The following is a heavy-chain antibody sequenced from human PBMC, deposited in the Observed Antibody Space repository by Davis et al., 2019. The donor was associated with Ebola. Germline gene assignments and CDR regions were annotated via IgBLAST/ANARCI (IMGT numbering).Heavy chain of an antibody. Sequence: SVKVSCKASGYTFTSYGISWVRQAPGQGLEWMGGIIPIFGTTNYAQKFQGRVTITADESTSTAYMELSSLGSEDTAVYYCAREGRGIAAAGAEGFDYWGQGTLVTVSS. V-gene: IGHV1-69*13. CDR3: AREGRGIAAAGAEGFDY. D-gene: IGHD6-13*01. CDR1: GYTFTSYG. CDR2: IIPIFGTT. J-gene: IGHJ4*02.